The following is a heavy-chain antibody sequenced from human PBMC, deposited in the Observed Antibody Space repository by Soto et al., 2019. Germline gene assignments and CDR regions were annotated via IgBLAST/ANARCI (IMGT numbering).Heavy chain of an antibody. J-gene: IGHJ1*01. CDR2: TSYDGSDK. CDR3: ARWGTTGGLEV. D-gene: IGHD3-16*01. CDR1: GFTFRSYV. Sequence: QVQLVESGGGVVQPGTSLRVSCVVSGFTFRSYVIHWVRQAPGKGLEWVALTSYDGSDKYYGDSVRGRFTISRDNSRNTVALQMDNLRLEDTALYDCARWGTTGGLEVWGQGTLVSV. V-gene: IGHV3-30*19.